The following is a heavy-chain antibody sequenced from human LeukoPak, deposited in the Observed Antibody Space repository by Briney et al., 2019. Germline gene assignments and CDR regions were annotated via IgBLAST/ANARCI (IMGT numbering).Heavy chain of an antibody. D-gene: IGHD6-6*01. CDR1: GFTFSTYA. V-gene: IGHV3-23*01. CDR2: VSGTGGRT. CDR3: VKASSSSPQYNWFDA. J-gene: IGHJ5*02. Sequence: GGSLRLSCAASGFTFSTYAMSWVRQAPGKGLEWVSVVSGTGGRTYYADSVKGRFTISRYNSKNTLYLQMNSLRAEDTALYYCVKASSSSPQYNWFDAWGQGTLVTVSS.